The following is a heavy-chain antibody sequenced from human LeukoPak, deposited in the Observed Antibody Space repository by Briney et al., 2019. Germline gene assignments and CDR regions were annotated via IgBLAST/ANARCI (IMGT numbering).Heavy chain of an antibody. J-gene: IGHJ4*02. CDR2: IKEDGSEK. D-gene: IGHD1-26*01. CDR1: GFTFSDYY. V-gene: IGHV3-7*01. Sequence: GGSLRLSCAASGFTFSDYYMSWIRQAPGKGLEWVANIKEDGSEKYYVDSVKGRFTISRDNAKNSLYLQMNSLRAEDTAVYYCARGIGYLSGDYWGQGTLVTVSS. CDR3: ARGIGYLSGDY.